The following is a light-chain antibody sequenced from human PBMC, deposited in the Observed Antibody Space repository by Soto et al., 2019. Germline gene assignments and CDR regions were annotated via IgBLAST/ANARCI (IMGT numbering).Light chain of an antibody. J-gene: IGLJ3*02. CDR1: SGNSDDL. CDR2: VEGSGNY. CDR3: ETWGSAIWV. Sequence: QPVLTQSSSASASLGSSVKLTCTLSSGNSDDLIAWHQQQPGKAPRYMMKVEGSGNYNRGGGVPDRFSGSSSGADRYLTISNLQPEDEADYYCETWGSAIWVFGGGTKLTVL. V-gene: IGLV4-60*03.